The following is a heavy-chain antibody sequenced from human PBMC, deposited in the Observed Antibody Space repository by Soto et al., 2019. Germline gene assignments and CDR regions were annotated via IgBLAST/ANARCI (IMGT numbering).Heavy chain of an antibody. D-gene: IGHD2-21*01. CDR3: AREERKGIISWFDP. Sequence: KPSETLSLTCTVSGGSVSGVDYFWSWIRQSPGKGLEWIGYIYYTGITHLNPSLKSRLTMAVDTSKNEFSLKLTSVSAADTAVYFCAREERKGIISWFDPWGQGTPVTVSS. CDR2: IYYTGIT. V-gene: IGHV4-30-4*01. J-gene: IGHJ5*02. CDR1: GGSVSGVDYF.